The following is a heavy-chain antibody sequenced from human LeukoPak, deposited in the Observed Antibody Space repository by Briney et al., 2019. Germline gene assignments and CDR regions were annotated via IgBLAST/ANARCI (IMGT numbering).Heavy chain of an antibody. V-gene: IGHV4-59*12. Sequence: SETLSLTCSVSGGSLTNYYWGWIRQPPGKGLEFIGYIHSDGTTNYDSSLQSRVAISLDTSKIQFSLRLYSVTAADTAVYYCARGIFYGGRNQYIWFDLWGQGTLVTVSS. D-gene: IGHD4-23*01. CDR3: ARGIFYGGRNQYIWFDL. CDR1: GGSLTNYY. CDR2: IHSDGTT. J-gene: IGHJ5*02.